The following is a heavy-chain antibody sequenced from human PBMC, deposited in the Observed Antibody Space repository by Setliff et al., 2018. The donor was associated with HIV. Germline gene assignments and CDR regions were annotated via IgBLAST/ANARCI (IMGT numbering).Heavy chain of an antibody. Sequence: GESLKISCAASGFTFSSYGIHWVRQAPGKGLEWVAFIRYTGSNKYYADSVKGRFTISRDNSKNTLYLQMNSLRAEDTALYYCARDLGSDQWLPDAFDICGQGTMVTVSS. J-gene: IGHJ3*02. CDR2: IRYTGSNK. CDR3: ARDLGSDQWLPDAFDI. D-gene: IGHD6-19*01. CDR1: GFTFSSYG. V-gene: IGHV3-30*02.